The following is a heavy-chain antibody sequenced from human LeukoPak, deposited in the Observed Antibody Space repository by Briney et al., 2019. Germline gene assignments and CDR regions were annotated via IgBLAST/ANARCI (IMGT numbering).Heavy chain of an antibody. CDR1: GGSINSGDFF. CDR2: IHPGGST. D-gene: IGHD1-26*01. Sequence: PSEALSLTCTVSGGSINSGDFFWGWIRQPPGKGLEWIGEIHPGGSTNYNPSLKSRVTISIDKSKNQFSLKMSSVTAADTAVYYCARSRDTTNYYGMDVWGQGTTVTVSS. V-gene: IGHV4-39*07. J-gene: IGHJ6*02. CDR3: ARSRDTTNYYGMDV.